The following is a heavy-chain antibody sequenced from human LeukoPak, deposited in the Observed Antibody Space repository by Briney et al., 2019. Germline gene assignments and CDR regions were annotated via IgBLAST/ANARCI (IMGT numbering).Heavy chain of an antibody. CDR1: GFTFSSYS. V-gene: IGHV3-48*01. J-gene: IGHJ4*02. Sequence: GGSLRLSCAASGFTFSSYSMNWVRQAPGKGREWVSYISSSSSTIYYADSVKGRFTISRDNAKTSLYLQMNSLSAEDSAVHYCAIGGYCGATNCYIAYWGQGIQVTVSS. CDR2: ISSSSSTI. D-gene: IGHD2-2*02. CDR3: AIGGYCGATNCYIAY.